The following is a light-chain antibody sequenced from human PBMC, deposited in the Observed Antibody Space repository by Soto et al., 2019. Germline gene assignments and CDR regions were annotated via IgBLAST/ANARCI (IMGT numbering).Light chain of an antibody. CDR1: QSVRSY. Sequence: EIVLTQSPATLSLSPGERATLSCRASQSVRSYVAWYKQKPGQAPRLLIYDASNRATGIPARFSGSGSGTDFTLTISSLEPEDFAVYYCQQRSNWSQFTFGPGTKVDIK. V-gene: IGKV3-11*01. CDR3: QQRSNWSQFT. CDR2: DAS. J-gene: IGKJ3*01.